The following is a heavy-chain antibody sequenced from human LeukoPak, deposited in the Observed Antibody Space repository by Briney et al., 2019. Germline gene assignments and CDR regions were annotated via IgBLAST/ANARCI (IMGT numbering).Heavy chain of an antibody. CDR1: GFTFSNAW. V-gene: IGHV3-15*01. J-gene: IGHJ4*02. D-gene: IGHD3-22*01. CDR3: ARLANPSGYWD. CDR2: IKSKTDGGTT. Sequence: GGSLRLSCAASGFTFSNAWMSWVRQAPGKGLEWVGRIKSKTDGGTTDYAAPVKGRFTISRDDSKNTLYLQMNSLTAEDTAMYYCARLANPSGYWDWGQGTLVTVSS.